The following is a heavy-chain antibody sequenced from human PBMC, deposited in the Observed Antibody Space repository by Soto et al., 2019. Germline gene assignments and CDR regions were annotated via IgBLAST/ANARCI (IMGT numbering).Heavy chain of an antibody. CDR2: ISYDGSNK. V-gene: IGHV3-30*18. CDR1: GFTFSSYG. D-gene: IGHD1-1*01. Sequence: QVQLVESGGGVVQPGRSLRLSCAASGFTFSSYGMHWVRQAPGKGLEWVAVISYDGSNKYYADSVKGRFTISRDNSKNTLYLQMNSLRAEDTAVYYCAKDGPGTEGGLNYYFDYWGQGTLVTVSS. J-gene: IGHJ4*02. CDR3: AKDGPGTEGGLNYYFDY.